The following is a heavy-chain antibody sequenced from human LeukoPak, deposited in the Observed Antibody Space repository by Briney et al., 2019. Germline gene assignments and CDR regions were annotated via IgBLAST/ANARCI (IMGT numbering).Heavy chain of an antibody. Sequence: SETLSLTCAVYGGSFSGYYWSWIRQPPGKGLEWIGEINHSGSTNYNPSLKSRVTISVDTSKNQFSLKLSSATAADTAVYYCARAMTTIPYYYMDVWGKGTTVTVSS. CDR2: INHSGST. CDR3: ARAMTTIPYYYMDV. J-gene: IGHJ6*03. V-gene: IGHV4-34*01. CDR1: GGSFSGYY. D-gene: IGHD4-17*01.